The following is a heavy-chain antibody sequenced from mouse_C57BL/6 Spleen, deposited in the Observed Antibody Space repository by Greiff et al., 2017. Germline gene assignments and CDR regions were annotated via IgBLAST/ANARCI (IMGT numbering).Heavy chain of an antibody. CDR1: GYAFSSSW. D-gene: IGHD2-4*01. V-gene: IGHV1-82*01. CDR2: IYPGDGDT. CDR3: ARYPIYDDYDWFAY. J-gene: IGHJ3*01. Sequence: QVQLQQSGPELVKPGASVKISCKASGYAFSSSWMNWVTQRPGKGLEWIGRIYPGDGDTNYNGKFKGKATLTADKSSSTAYMQLSSLTSEDSAVYFCARYPIYDDYDWFAYWGQGTLVTVSA.